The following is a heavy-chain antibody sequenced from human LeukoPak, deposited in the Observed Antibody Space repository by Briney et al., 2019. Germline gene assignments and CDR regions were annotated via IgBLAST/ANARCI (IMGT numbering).Heavy chain of an antibody. CDR1: GGSISSGGYS. CDR3: ARGLTGTRGHAFGI. V-gene: IGHV4-30-2*01. Sequence: SETLSLTCAVSGGSISSGGYSWSWIRQPPGKGLEWIGYIYHSGSTYYNPSLKSRVTISVDRSKNQFSLKLSSVTAADTAVYYCARGLTGTRGHAFGIWGQGTMVTVSS. D-gene: IGHD1/OR15-1a*01. CDR2: IYHSGST. J-gene: IGHJ3*02.